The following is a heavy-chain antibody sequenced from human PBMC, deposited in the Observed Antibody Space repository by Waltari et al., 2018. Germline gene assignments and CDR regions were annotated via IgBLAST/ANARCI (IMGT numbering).Heavy chain of an antibody. Sequence: QVQLVESGGGVVQPGRSLRLSCAASGFTFSSYAMHWVRQAPGKGLEWVAVISYDGSNKYYADSVKGRFTISRDNYKNTLYLQMNSLRAEDTAVYYCARAAGEYCNSTSCYIGGMDVWGQGTTVTVSS. D-gene: IGHD2-2*02. V-gene: IGHV3-30*01. CDR2: ISYDGSNK. CDR3: ARAAGEYCNSTSCYIGGMDV. CDR1: GFTFSSYA. J-gene: IGHJ6*02.